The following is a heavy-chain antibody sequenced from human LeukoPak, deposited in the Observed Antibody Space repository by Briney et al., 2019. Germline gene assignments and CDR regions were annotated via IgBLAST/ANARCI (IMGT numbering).Heavy chain of an antibody. CDR2: INHSGST. CDR1: GGSFSGYY. J-gene: IGHJ4*02. D-gene: IGHD5-12*01. Sequence: KPSETLSLTCAVYGGSFSGYYWSWIRQPPGKGLEWIGEINHSGSTNYNPSLKSRVTISVDTSKNQFSLKLSSVTAADTAVYYRARAGSGYDPSIFDYWGQGTLVTVSS. V-gene: IGHV4-34*01. CDR3: ARAGSGYDPSIFDY.